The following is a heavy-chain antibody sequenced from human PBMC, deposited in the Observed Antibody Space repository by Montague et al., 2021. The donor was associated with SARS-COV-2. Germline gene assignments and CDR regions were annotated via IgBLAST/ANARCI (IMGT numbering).Heavy chain of an antibody. V-gene: IGHV4-30-4*01. D-gene: IGHD3-10*01. J-gene: IGHJ4*02. CDR2: VYFSGTT. Sequence: TLSLTCNVSGGSIKTTEYHWGWIRQSPGKGLEWIGYVYFSGTTYFNPSLETQTTISIDTSKSQFSLKLRSVTAADTAVYFCVRAADNYYPSGPLVGFDLWGLGTLVTVSS. CDR1: GGSIKTTEYH. CDR3: VRAADNYYPSGPLVGFDL.